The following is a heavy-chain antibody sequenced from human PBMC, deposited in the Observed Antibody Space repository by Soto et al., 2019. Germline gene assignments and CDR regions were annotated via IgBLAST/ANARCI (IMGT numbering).Heavy chain of an antibody. J-gene: IGHJ4*02. D-gene: IGHD5-12*01. CDR3: ASSVATTTPFDY. CDR2: ISYDGSNK. V-gene: IGHV3-30-3*01. Sequence: QVQLVASGGGVVQPGRSLRLSCAASGFTFSSYAMHWVRQAPGKGLEWVAVISYDGSNKYYADSVKGRFTISRDNSKNTLYLQMNSLRAEDTAVYYCASSVATTTPFDYWGQGTLVTVSS. CDR1: GFTFSSYA.